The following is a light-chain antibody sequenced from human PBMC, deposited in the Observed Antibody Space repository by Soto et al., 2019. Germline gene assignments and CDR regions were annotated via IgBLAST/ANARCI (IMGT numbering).Light chain of an antibody. CDR1: SSDIGAYNF. J-gene: IGLJ2*01. Sequence: QAVVTQPPSASGSPGQSVSISCTGTSSDIGAYNFVSWYQQHPGKAPRLMIYGVSKRPSGVPDRFSGSKSGNTASLTVSGLQAEDEGDYYCSSYAGSNNYVVFGGGTKLTVL. V-gene: IGLV2-8*01. CDR3: SSYAGSNNYVV. CDR2: GVS.